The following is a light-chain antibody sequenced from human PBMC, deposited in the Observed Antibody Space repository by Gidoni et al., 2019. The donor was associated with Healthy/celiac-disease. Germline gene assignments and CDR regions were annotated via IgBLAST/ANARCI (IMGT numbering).Light chain of an antibody. V-gene: IGLV2-11*01. CDR2: DVS. CDR1: SSDVGTYNY. J-gene: IGLJ1*01. CDR3: CSYAGTFIYV. Sequence: QSALNQPRSVSGSPGQSVTISCTGTSSDVGTYNYVPWYQQHPGKAPKFMIYDVSKRPAGVPDRFSGSKSGNTASLTISGLQAEDEADYYCCSYAGTFIYVFGSGTKVTVL.